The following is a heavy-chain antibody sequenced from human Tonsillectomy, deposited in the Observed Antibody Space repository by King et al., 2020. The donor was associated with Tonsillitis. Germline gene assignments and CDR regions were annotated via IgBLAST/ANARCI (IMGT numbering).Heavy chain of an antibody. CDR2: ISSSSSYI. Sequence: DVQLVESGGGLVKPGGSLRLSCAASGFTFSSYNMNWVRQATGKGLEWVSSISSSSSYIYYADSVKGRFTISRDNAKNSLYLQMNSLRAEDTAVYYCAREGMHYYDSSPPNWFDPWGQGTLVTVSS. D-gene: IGHD3-22*01. CDR1: GFTFSSYN. J-gene: IGHJ5*02. V-gene: IGHV3-21*01. CDR3: AREGMHYYDSSPPNWFDP.